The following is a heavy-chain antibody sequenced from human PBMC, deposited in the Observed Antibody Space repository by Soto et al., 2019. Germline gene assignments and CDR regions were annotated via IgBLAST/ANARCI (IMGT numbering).Heavy chain of an antibody. V-gene: IGHV4-31*03. CDR1: GGSISSGCYY. CDR2: IYYSGST. Sequence: PSVTLSLTCPVSGGSISSGCYYWSWIRQHPGKGLEWIGYIYYSGSTYYNPSLKSRVTISVDTSKNQFSLKLSSVTAADTAVYYCARFVTGYYYYYMDVWGKGTTVTVSS. CDR3: ARFVTGYYYYYMDV. J-gene: IGHJ6*03. D-gene: IGHD5-18*01.